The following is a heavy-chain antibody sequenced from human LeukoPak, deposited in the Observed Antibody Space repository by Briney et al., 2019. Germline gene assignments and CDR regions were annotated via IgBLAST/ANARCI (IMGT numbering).Heavy chain of an antibody. CDR1: GFTFSSYW. J-gene: IGHJ4*02. CDR2: INSDGSST. CDR3: ARDGYSYGDGTFDY. D-gene: IGHD5-18*01. V-gene: IGHV3-74*01. Sequence: GGSLRLSCAASGFTFSSYWMHWVRQAPGKGLAWVSRINSDGSSTSYADSVKGRFTISRDNAKNTLYLQMNSQRAEDTAVYYCARDGYSYGDGTFDYWGQGTLVTVSS.